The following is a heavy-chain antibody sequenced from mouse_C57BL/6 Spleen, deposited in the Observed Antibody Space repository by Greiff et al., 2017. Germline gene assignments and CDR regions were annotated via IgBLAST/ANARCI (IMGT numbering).Heavy chain of an antibody. CDR1: GFSLTSYG. V-gene: IGHV2-5*01. J-gene: IGHJ4*01. D-gene: IGHD4-1*01. CDR3: AKNWPGNYAMDY. Sequence: QVHVKQSGPGLVQPSQSLSITCTVSGFSLTSYGVHWVRQSPGKGLEWLGVIWRGGSTDYNAAFMSRLSITKDNSKSQVFFKMNSLQADDTAIYYCAKNWPGNYAMDYWGQGTSVTVSS. CDR2: IWRGGST.